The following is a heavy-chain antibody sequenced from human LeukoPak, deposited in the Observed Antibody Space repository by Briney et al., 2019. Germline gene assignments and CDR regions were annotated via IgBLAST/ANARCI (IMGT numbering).Heavy chain of an antibody. V-gene: IGHV1-18*04. CDR3: ARGYCSSTSCLRFDP. CDR2: ISAYNGNT. CDR1: GYTFTSYG. Sequence: ASVKVSCMASGYTFTSYGISWVRQAPGQGLEWMGWISAYNGNTNYAQKLQGRVTMTTDTSTSTAYMELRSLRSDDTAVYYCARGYCSSTSCLRFDPWGQGTLVTVSS. D-gene: IGHD2-2*01. J-gene: IGHJ5*02.